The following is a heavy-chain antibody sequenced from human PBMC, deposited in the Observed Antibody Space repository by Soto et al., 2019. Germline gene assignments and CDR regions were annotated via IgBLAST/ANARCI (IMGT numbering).Heavy chain of an antibody. CDR3: VRSSWNDNKFDY. CDR1: GFTFSSYA. V-gene: IGHV3-23*01. Sequence: EVQLLDSGGGLVQPGGSLRLSCAASGFTFSSYAMSWVRQAPGKGLEWVSAISASGGSTYYADSVKGRFAISRDNSKKTVYLQVNSLRAEDTAVCYCVRSSWNDNKFDYWGQGTLVTVSS. CDR2: ISASGGST. J-gene: IGHJ4*02. D-gene: IGHD1-1*01.